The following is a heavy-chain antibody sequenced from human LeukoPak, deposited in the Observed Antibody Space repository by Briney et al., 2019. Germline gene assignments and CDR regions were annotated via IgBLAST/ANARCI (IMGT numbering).Heavy chain of an antibody. J-gene: IGHJ4*02. D-gene: IGHD6-25*01. CDR1: GGSISSYC. CDR2: IYYSGRT. V-gene: IGHV4-59*01. Sequence: PSETLSLTCIVSGGSISSYCWSWIRQPPGKGLEWIGYIYYSGRTNYNPSLKSRVTISVVTSKNQFSLKLSSVTAADTAVYYCARARYRSAPFDYWGQGTLITVSS. CDR3: ARARYRSAPFDY.